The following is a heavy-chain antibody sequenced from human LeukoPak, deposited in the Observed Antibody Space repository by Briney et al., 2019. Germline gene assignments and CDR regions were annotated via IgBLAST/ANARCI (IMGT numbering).Heavy chain of an antibody. CDR1: GASISSSGYY. J-gene: IGHJ4*02. CDR3: VKGGPRQRSLIDS. V-gene: IGHV4-39*07. D-gene: IGHD3-9*01. Sequence: SETLSLTCSVSGASISSSGYYWGWNRQSPGRGLEWIGTTHYDGSTYYTPSLKSRVTISVDTSKNQISLKLTSMTAADTAVYYCVKGGPRQRSLIDSWGQGTLVTVSS. CDR2: THYDGST.